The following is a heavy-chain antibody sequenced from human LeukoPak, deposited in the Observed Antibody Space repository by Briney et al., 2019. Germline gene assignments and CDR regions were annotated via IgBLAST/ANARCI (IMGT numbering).Heavy chain of an antibody. D-gene: IGHD2-2*01. CDR2: IYTSGST. V-gene: IGHV4-4*07. J-gene: IGHJ4*02. CDR1: GGSISSYY. Sequence: PSETLSLTCTVSGGSISSYYWSWIRQPAGKGLEWIGRIYTSGSTNYNPSLKSRVTISVDTSKNQFSLKLSSVTAADTAVYYCATTHLGYCSSTSCTPGDYWGQGTLVTVSS. CDR3: ATTHLGYCSSTSCTPGDY.